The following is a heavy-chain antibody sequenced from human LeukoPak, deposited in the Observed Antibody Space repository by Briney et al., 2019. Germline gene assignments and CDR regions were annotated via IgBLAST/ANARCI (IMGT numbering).Heavy chain of an antibody. V-gene: IGHV4-4*02. CDR1: GGSISSSNW. D-gene: IGHD2-15*01. CDR2: IYHSGST. CDR3: ARGNGYCSGGSCYRGVRNNWFDP. J-gene: IGHJ5*02. Sequence: PSETLALTCAVSGGSISSSNWWSWVRQPPGKGLEWIGEIYHSGSTNYNPSLKSRVTISVDTSKNQFSLKLSSVTAADTAVYYCARGNGYCSGGSCYRGVRNNWFDPWGQGTLVTVSS.